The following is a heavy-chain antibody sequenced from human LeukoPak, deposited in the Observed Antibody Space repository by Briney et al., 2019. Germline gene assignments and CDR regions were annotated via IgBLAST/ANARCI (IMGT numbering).Heavy chain of an antibody. V-gene: IGHV4-59*01. CDR1: GGSISSYY. D-gene: IGHD5-24*01. J-gene: IGHJ4*02. CDR2: IYYSGST. Sequence: SETLSLTCTVSGGSISSYYWSWIRQPPGKGLEWIGYIYYSGSTNYSPSLKSRVTISVDTSKNQFSLKLSSVTAADTAVYYCARLDGYNWDYWGQGTLVTVSS. CDR3: ARLDGYNWDY.